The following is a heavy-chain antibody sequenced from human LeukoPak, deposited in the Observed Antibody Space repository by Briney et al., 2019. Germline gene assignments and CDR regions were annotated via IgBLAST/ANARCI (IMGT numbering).Heavy chain of an antibody. J-gene: IGHJ6*02. CDR1: GFTFSSYA. CDR3: ARGYSEADSSNYGMDV. Sequence: GGSLRLSCAASGFTFSSYAMHWVRQAPGKGLEWVAVISYDGSNKYYADSVKGRFTISRDNSKNTLYLQMNSLRAEDTAVYYCARGYSEADSSNYGMDVWGQGTTVTVSS. D-gene: IGHD2-21*01. V-gene: IGHV3-30-3*01. CDR2: ISYDGSNK.